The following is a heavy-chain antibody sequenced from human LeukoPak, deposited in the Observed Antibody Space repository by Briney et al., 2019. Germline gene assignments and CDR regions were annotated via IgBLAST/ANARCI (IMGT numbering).Heavy chain of an antibody. CDR2: MNQLGNEK. J-gene: IGHJ4*02. Sequence: GGTLRLSCAASTFTFSSYWMSWVRQAPGKGREWVAYMNQLGNEKNYLDSVKGRFTISRDNAKNSLYLQMNSLRAEDAAVYYCARGTYYYEFWGQGTLVSVSS. CDR3: ARGTYYYEF. D-gene: IGHD3-16*01. CDR1: TFTFSSYW. V-gene: IGHV3-7*04.